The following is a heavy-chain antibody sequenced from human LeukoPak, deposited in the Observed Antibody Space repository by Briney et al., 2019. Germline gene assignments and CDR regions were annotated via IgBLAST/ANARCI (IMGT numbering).Heavy chain of an antibody. CDR1: GFTFSSYA. D-gene: IGHD3-22*01. CDR2: ISYDGSNK. CDR3: AREEDYDSSGYSVNYFDY. V-gene: IGHV3-30-3*01. Sequence: GRSLRLSCAPSGFTFSSYAMHCVRQAPGKGLEWVAVISYDGSNKYYADSVKGRFTISRDNSKNTLYLQMNSLRAEDTAVYYCAREEDYDSSGYSVNYFDYWSQGTLVTVSS. J-gene: IGHJ4*02.